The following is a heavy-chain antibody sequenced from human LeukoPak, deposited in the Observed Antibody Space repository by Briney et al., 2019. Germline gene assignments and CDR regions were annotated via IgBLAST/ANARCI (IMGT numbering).Heavy chain of an antibody. J-gene: IGHJ4*02. Sequence: KPSETLSLTCTVSGGSINSYYWSWIRQPPGKGLEWIGYIYYSGSTNYNPSLKSRVTISVDPSKNQFSLKVSSVTAADTAVYYCARHWAGSVWTFDYWGQGTLVPVSS. CDR1: GGSINSYY. D-gene: IGHD6-19*01. CDR3: ARHWAGSVWTFDY. CDR2: IYYSGST. V-gene: IGHV4-59*08.